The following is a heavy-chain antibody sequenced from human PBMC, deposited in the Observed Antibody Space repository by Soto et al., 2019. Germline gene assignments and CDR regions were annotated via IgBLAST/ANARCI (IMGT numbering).Heavy chain of an antibody. D-gene: IGHD3-3*01. Sequence: SETVSLTCAVYGGSFSGYYWSWIRQPPGKGLEWIGEINHSGSTNYNPSLKSRVTISVDTSKNQFSLKLSSVTAADTAVYYCARRIPYYDFWSGYYPGAFDIWGQGTMVTVSS. CDR3: ARRIPYYDFWSGYYPGAFDI. CDR2: INHSGST. J-gene: IGHJ3*02. CDR1: GGSFSGYY. V-gene: IGHV4-34*01.